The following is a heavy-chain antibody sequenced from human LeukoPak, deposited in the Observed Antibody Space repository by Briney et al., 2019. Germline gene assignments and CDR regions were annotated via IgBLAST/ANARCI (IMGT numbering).Heavy chain of an antibody. CDR2: ISDIGAAT. V-gene: IGHV3-23*01. CDR1: GFTFSSYA. Sequence: GGSLRLSCAASGFTFSSYAMSWVRQAPGKGLEWDSAISDIGAATNYADSVKGRLTISRDNSKNTLYLQMNSLRAEDTAVYYCAKRSCSGGSCNFDYWGQGTLVTVSS. D-gene: IGHD2-15*01. CDR3: AKRSCSGGSCNFDY. J-gene: IGHJ4*02.